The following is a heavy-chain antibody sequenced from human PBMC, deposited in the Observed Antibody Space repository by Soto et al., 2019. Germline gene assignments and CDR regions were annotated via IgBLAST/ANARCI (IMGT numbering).Heavy chain of an antibody. J-gene: IGHJ4*02. V-gene: IGHV1-3*04. CDR1: GYTFTLYT. CDR2: INTGNGNT. Sequence: GASVKVSCKTSGYTFTLYTIHWVRQAPGQRLEWMGWINTGNGNTKYSQRFQGRVTMSRDTPTSTAYMELSSLTAEDTAVYYCAKLGGGYIVGHYLDYWGQGTLVTVSS. D-gene: IGHD3-16*01. CDR3: AKLGGGYIVGHYLDY.